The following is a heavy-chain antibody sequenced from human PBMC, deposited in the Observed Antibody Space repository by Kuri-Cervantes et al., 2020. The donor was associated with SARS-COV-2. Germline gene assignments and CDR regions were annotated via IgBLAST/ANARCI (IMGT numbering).Heavy chain of an antibody. Sequence: GESLKISCAASGFTFSSYSMNWVRQAPGKGLEWVSYISSSSSTIYYADSVKGRFTISRDNAKNSLYLQMNSLRAEDTAVYYCARVSSGYSPTEYFQHWGQGTLVTVSS. CDR2: ISSSSSTI. CDR3: ARVSSGYSPTEYFQH. J-gene: IGHJ1*01. V-gene: IGHV3-48*01. CDR1: GFTFSSYS. D-gene: IGHD3-22*01.